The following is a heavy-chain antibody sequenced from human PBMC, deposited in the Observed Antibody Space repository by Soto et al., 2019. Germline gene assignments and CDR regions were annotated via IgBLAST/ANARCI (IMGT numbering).Heavy chain of an antibody. CDR3: ATGGRGYSSAPRFCFEY. CDR1: GGIFSSNA. D-gene: IGHD5-18*01. J-gene: IGHJ4*02. V-gene: IGHV1-69*01. CDR2: ILPIFDTT. Sequence: QVQLVQSGAEVKKPGSSVKVSCQASGGIFSSNAISWVRQAPGQGLEWMGGILPIFDTTHYAQKFQGRVTITADESTSTAYMELSSLKSEGTALSYCATGGRGYSSAPRFCFEYWGQGTLVTVSS.